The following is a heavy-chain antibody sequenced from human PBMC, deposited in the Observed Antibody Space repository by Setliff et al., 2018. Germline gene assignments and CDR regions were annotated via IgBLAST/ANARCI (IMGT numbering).Heavy chain of an antibody. J-gene: IGHJ4*02. V-gene: IGHV3-43D*04. CDR3: ARDGKFLEWLLPFDY. D-gene: IGHD3-3*01. CDR1: GFTFDDYA. CDR2: ISWDGTRT. Sequence: GGSLRLSCSTSGFTFDDYAMHWVRQAPGKGLEWVSLISWDGTRTNYVDSLKGRVTISRDNSKNSLYLQMNSLRAEDTAVYYCARDGKFLEWLLPFDYWGQGTLVTVSS.